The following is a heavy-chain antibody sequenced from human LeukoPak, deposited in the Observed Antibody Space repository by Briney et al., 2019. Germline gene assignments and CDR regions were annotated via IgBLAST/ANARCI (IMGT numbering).Heavy chain of an antibody. CDR3: ARGITLAVAGPPDY. D-gene: IGHD6-19*01. V-gene: IGHV1-18*01. CDR1: GYTFTRYG. Sequence: GASVKVSCKASGYTFTRYGISWVRQAPGQGLEWMGWISAYNGNTNYAQKLQGRVTMTTDTSTSTAYMELRSLRSDDTAVYYCARGITLAVAGPPDYWGQGTLVTVPS. CDR2: ISAYNGNT. J-gene: IGHJ4*02.